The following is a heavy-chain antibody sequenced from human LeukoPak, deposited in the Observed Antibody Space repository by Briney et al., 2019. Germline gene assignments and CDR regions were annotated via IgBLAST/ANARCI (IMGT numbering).Heavy chain of an antibody. V-gene: IGHV4-4*07. CDR3: ARNAYYDSSGYNWFDP. CDR1: GGSISSYY. D-gene: IGHD3-22*01. CDR2: IYTSGST. Sequence: SETLSLTCTASGGSISSYYWSWIRQPARKGLEWIGRIYTSGSTNYNPSLKSRVTMSVDTSKNQFSLKLRSVTAADTAVYYCARNAYYDSSGYNWFDPWGQGTLVTVSS. J-gene: IGHJ5*02.